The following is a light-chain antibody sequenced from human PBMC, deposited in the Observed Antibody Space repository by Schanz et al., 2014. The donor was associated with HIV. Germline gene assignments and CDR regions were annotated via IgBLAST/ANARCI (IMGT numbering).Light chain of an antibody. V-gene: IGLV2-8*01. CDR2: DVS. Sequence: QSALTQPPSASGSPGQSVTISCTGTSSDVGGYNYVSWYQQHPGKAPKLMIYDVSKRPSGISNRFSGSKSGSTASLTVSGLQAEDEADYYCSSYAGSNNLGVFGGGTKLTVL. J-gene: IGLJ2*01. CDR1: SSDVGGYNY. CDR3: SSYAGSNNLGV.